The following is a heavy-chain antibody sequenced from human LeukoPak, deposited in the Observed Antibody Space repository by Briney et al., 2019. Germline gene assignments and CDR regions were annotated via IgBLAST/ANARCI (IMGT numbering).Heavy chain of an antibody. J-gene: IGHJ4*02. Sequence: PSETLSLTCTVSGGFISSGSHYWNWIRQPAGKGLEWIGRIYTSGSTNYNPSLKSRVTISVDTSKNQFSLKLNSVTAADTAVYYCARVARSMSSSSEDCWGQGTLVTVSS. CDR2: IYTSGST. CDR1: GGFISSGSHY. D-gene: IGHD6-13*01. V-gene: IGHV4-61*02. CDR3: ARVARSMSSSSEDC.